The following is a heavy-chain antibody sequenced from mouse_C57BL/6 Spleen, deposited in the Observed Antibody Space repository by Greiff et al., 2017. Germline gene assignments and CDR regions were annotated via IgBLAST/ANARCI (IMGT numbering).Heavy chain of an antibody. D-gene: IGHD1-1*01. CDR1: GFTFSSYA. Sequence: EVKLMESGGGLVKPGGSLKLSCAASGFTFSSYAMSWVRQTPEQRLEWVATLSDGGGYTYYTDNVKGRFTISRDNANNNLYLQMSHLKSKDTAMYYCVSVYDDYGYAMDYWGQGTLVTVSA. CDR3: VSVYDDYGYAMDY. CDR2: LSDGGGYT. V-gene: IGHV5-4*03. J-gene: IGHJ4*01.